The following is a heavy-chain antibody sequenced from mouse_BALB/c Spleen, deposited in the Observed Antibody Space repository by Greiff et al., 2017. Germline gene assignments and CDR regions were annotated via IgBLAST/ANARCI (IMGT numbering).Heavy chain of an antibody. J-gene: IGHJ4*01. CDR3: TPARYAMDY. CDR2: IRLKSNNYAT. V-gene: IGHV6-6*02. CDR1: GFTFSNYW. Sequence: EVQLVESGGGLVQPGGSMKLSCVASGFTFSNYWMNWVRQSPEKGLEWVAEIRLKSNNYATHYAESVKGRFTISRDDSKSSVYLQMNNLRAEDTGIYYCTPARYAMDYWGQGTSVTVSS.